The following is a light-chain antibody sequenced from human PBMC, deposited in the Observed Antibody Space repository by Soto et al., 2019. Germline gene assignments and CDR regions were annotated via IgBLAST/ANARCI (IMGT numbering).Light chain of an antibody. Sequence: DIQMTQSPSTLSASVGDRFTITCRASQSISSWLAWYQQKPGKAPKLLIYKASSLESGVPSRFSGSGSGTEFTLTISSLQPDDFATYYCQQYNSYPITFGQVTRLEI. CDR2: KAS. CDR3: QQYNSYPIT. J-gene: IGKJ5*01. V-gene: IGKV1-5*03. CDR1: QSISSW.